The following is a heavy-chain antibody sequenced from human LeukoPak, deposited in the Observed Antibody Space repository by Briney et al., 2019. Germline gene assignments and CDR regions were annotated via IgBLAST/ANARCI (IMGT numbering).Heavy chain of an antibody. D-gene: IGHD6-6*01. Sequence: PSETLSLTCAVYGGSFSGYYWSWIRQPPGKGLEWIREINHRGSTNYNPSLEGRVTLSVDTSKNHVSLKLSSVTPADTDVYYCARGTYSSSPVTDYWGQGTLVTVSS. CDR1: GGSFSGYY. CDR2: INHRGST. J-gene: IGHJ4*02. V-gene: IGHV4-34*01. CDR3: ARGTYSSSPVTDY.